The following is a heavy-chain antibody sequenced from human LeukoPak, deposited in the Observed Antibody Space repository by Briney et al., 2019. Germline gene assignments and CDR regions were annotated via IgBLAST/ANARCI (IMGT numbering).Heavy chain of an antibody. CDR1: GCSMSAYY. D-gene: IGHD2-2*01. Sequence: SETLSLTCTVSGCSMSAYYWHWIRQPPGKGPEWIGYIQHTGSTNYNRSLKSRVTISVDTSKNQFSLKLSSVTAADTAVYFCSCGSSTAYVDYWGQGTLVTASS. J-gene: IGHJ4*02. CDR3: SCGSSTAYVDY. CDR2: IQHTGST. V-gene: IGHV4-4*09.